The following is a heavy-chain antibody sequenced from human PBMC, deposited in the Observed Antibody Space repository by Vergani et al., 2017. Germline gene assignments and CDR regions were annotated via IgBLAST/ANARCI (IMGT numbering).Heavy chain of an antibody. V-gene: IGHV3-11*01. J-gene: IGHJ3*02. D-gene: IGHD5-24*01. CDR1: GFSFSDHY. Sequence: VQLVESGGGLVKPGGSLRLSCAASGFSFSDHYMTWIRQAPGKGLEWVSYISNSGNTIEYADSVKGRFSISRDNAKSSLFLQMDSLRAEDTAVYYCAGDHRDYNNYPGTFDIWGQGSMVTVSS. CDR3: AGDHRDYNNYPGTFDI. CDR2: ISNSGNTI.